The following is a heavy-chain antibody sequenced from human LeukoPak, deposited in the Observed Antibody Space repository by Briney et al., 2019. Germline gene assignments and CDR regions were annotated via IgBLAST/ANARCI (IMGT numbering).Heavy chain of an antibody. CDR3: ARQCSSTWEEVWFDP. CDR1: GGSISSYY. J-gene: IGHJ5*02. Sequence: SETLSLTCTVSGGSISSYYWSWIRQPPGKGLEWIGYIYYSGSTNYNPSLKSRVTISVDTSKNQFSLKLSSVTAADTAVYYCARQCSSTWEEVWFDPWGQGTLVTVSS. D-gene: IGHD2-2*01. V-gene: IGHV4-59*08. CDR2: IYYSGST.